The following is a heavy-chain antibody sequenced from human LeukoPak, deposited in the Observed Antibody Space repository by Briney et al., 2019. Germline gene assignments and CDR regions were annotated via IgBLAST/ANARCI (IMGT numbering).Heavy chain of an antibody. CDR2: IIPIFGTA. CDR1: GGTFSSYA. D-gene: IGHD3-22*01. J-gene: IGHJ6*02. Sequence: SVKVSCKASGGTFSSYAISWVRQAPGQGLEWMGGIIPIFGTANYAQKFQGRVTMTRNTSISTAYMELSSLRSEDTAVYYCARGWNTMIVVVISSYYYGMDVWGQGTTVTVSS. CDR3: ARGWNTMIVVVISSYYYGMDV. V-gene: IGHV1-69*05.